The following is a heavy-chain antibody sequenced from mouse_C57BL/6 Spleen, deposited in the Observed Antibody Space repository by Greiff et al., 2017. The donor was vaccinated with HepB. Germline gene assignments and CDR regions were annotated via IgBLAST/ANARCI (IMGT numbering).Heavy chain of an antibody. J-gene: IGHJ4*01. Sequence: QVQLQQPGAELVRPGTSVKLSCKASGYTFTSYWMHWVKQRPGQGLEWIGVIDPSDSYTNYNQKFKGKATLTVDTSSSTAYMQLSSLTSEDSAVYYCARGGVITTVVATSNYAMDYWGQGTSVTVSS. V-gene: IGHV1-59*01. CDR1: GYTFTSYW. D-gene: IGHD1-1*01. CDR2: IDPSDSYT. CDR3: ARGGVITTVVATSNYAMDY.